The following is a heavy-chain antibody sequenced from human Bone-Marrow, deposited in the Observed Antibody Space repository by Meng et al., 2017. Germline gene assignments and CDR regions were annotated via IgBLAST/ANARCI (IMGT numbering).Heavy chain of an antibody. CDR2: INTDGSTT. V-gene: IGHV3-74*01. CDR1: GFTFSGYS. CDR3: SGHVDY. J-gene: IGHJ4*01. Sequence: LVGSGGGLVQPGGSLRLSCAASGFTFSGYSIHWVRQAPGKGLVWVSRINTDGSTTNYAESVRGRFTVSRDNAKNTLYLQMNSLRVEDTAVYYCSGHVDYWGHRTLVTVSS.